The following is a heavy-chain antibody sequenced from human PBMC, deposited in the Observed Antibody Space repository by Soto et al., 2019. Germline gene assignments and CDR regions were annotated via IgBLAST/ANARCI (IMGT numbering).Heavy chain of an antibody. CDR1: GYCFSDYF. CDR2: INPKTAAT. V-gene: IGHV1-2*02. J-gene: IGHJ6*02. CDR3: ARIKWGLNYYNGMDV. Sequence: ASVKASCKPCGYCFSDYFIQWGRQAPGQGLEWVAWINPKTAATNYAKKFQGRVSLTWDTSSTTAYMELTRLRPDDTAVYYCARIKWGLNYYNGMDVWG. D-gene: IGHD1-26*01.